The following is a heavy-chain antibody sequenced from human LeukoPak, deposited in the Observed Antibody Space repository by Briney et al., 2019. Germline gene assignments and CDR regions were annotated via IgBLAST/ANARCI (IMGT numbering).Heavy chain of an antibody. D-gene: IGHD5-18*01. Sequence: GGSLRLSCAASGFTSGFTFSESWMSWVRQAPGAGLEWVACTKGDASEKYYVASVKGRFTISRDNAKRSLYLQMNSLRAEDTGVYYCASLDTALSSAIWGQGTLVTVSS. J-gene: IGHJ4*02. CDR3: ASLDTALSSAI. V-gene: IGHV3-7*01. CDR1: GFTSGFTFSESW. CDR2: TKGDASEK.